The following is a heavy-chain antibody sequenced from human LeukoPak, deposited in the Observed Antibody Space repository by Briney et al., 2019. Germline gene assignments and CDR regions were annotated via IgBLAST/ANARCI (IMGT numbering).Heavy chain of an antibody. CDR2: ISISGGST. CDR3: AKGYDFWSGYNDY. Sequence: PGGSLRLSCAASGFTFSSYAMTWVRQAPGKGLEWVSTISISGGSTYYADSVKGHFTISRDNSKNTLYLQMNSLRAEDTAVYYCAKGYDFWSGYNDYWGQGTLVTVSS. J-gene: IGHJ4*02. CDR1: GFTFSSYA. V-gene: IGHV3-23*01. D-gene: IGHD3-3*01.